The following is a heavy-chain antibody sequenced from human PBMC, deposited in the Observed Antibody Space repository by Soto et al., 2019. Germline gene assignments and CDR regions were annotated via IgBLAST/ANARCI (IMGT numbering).Heavy chain of an antibody. J-gene: IGHJ4*02. V-gene: IGHV4-59*08. CDR3: AEGLLSY. CDR2: IYYSGST. CDR1: GGSISSYY. Sequence: SETLSLTCTVSGGSISSYYWSWIRQPPGKGLEWIGYIYYSGSTNYNPSLKSRFTISVDTSKNQFSLKLSSVTAADTAVYYCAEGLLSYWGQGTLVTVSS. D-gene: IGHD5-18*01.